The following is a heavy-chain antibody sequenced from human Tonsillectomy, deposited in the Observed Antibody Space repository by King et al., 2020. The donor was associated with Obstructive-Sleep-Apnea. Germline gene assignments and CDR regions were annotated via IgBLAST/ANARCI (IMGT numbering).Heavy chain of an antibody. CDR2: IKSNTDDGTT. CDR1: GFTFSNAW. Sequence: VQLVESGGGLVKPGGSLRLSCAASGFTFSNAWMSWVRQAPGKGLEWVGRIKSNTDDGTTDYAAPVKGRFTVLRDDAQNMLYLQMNSLKTEDTAVYYCTTDQNILTGYYDYFYYYGMDVRGQGTTVTVSS. D-gene: IGHD3-9*01. J-gene: IGHJ6*02. CDR3: TTDQNILTGYYDYFYYYGMDV. V-gene: IGHV3-15*01.